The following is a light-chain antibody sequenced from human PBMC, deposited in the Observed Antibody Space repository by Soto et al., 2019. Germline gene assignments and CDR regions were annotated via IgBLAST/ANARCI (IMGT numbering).Light chain of an antibody. CDR2: WAS. CDR3: QQYRYTPWT. J-gene: IGKJ1*01. Sequence: DIVMTQSPDSLAVSLGERATVNCKSSQSVLDNSYKKNYLAWYQQKKGQPPKLLIYWASTRESGVPDRFSGSESGTDFTLTIRSLQAEDVAVYYCQQYRYTPWTFGQGTKVEIK. CDR1: QSVLDNSYKKNY. V-gene: IGKV4-1*01.